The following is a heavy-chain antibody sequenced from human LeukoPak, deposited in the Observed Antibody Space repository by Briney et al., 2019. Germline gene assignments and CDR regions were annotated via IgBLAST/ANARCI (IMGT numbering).Heavy chain of an antibody. CDR3: ARRGYSSSWSTGYYYYYYMDV. V-gene: IGHV3-48*01. CDR2: ISSSSSTI. CDR1: GFTFSSYS. Sequence: GGSLRLSCAASGFTFSSYSMNWVRQAPGKGLEWVSYISSSSSTIYYADSVKGRFTISRDNAKNSLYLQMNSLRAEDTAVYYCARRGYSSSWSTGYYYYYYMDVWGKGTTVTVSS. J-gene: IGHJ6*03. D-gene: IGHD6-13*01.